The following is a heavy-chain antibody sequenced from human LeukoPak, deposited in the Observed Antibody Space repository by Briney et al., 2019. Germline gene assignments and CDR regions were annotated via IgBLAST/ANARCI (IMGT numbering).Heavy chain of an antibody. CDR1: GFTFSSNR. CDR3: VRDGVGAPPFDY. J-gene: IGHJ4*02. Sequence: GGSLRLSCAASGFTFSSNRMHWVRQAPGKGLVWVSRIKGDGSSTSYADSVKGRFTISRDNAKNTLFLQMNSLRAEDTAVYYCVRDGVGAPPFDYWGQGALVTVSS. D-gene: IGHD1-26*01. V-gene: IGHV3-74*01. CDR2: IKGDGSST.